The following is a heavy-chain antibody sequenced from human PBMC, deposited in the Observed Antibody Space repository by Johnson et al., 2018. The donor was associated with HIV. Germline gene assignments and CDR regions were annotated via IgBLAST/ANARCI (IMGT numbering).Heavy chain of an antibody. CDR2: LKSRADGGTT. Sequence: VQLVESGGGVVQPGKSLRLSCAASGFPFSNAWMNWVRQAPGKGLEWVGRLKSRADGGTTDYAVSVKDRFTILRDDSKNTLYLQMSSLRTEDAGVYYCTTEGDAFDIWGQGTMVTVSS. CDR3: TTEGDAFDI. CDR1: GFPFSNAW. V-gene: IGHV3-15*01. J-gene: IGHJ3*02.